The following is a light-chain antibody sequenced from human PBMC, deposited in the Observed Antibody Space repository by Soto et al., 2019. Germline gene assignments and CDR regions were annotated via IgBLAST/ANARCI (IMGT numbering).Light chain of an antibody. Sequence: QSVLTQPACVSGSPGQSITISCTGTSRDVGRYNLVSWYQQHPGKAPKLMIYEVTKRPSGVSHRFSGSKSGTTASLTISGLQAEDEADYYCCSYAGIYVFGSGTKLTVL. J-gene: IGLJ1*01. CDR1: SRDVGRYNL. V-gene: IGLV2-23*02. CDR3: CSYAGIYV. CDR2: EVT.